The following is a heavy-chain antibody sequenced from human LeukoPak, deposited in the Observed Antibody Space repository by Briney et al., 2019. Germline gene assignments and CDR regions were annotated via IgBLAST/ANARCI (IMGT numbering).Heavy chain of an antibody. CDR1: GYTFTSYD. V-gene: IGHV1-8*01. CDR3: ARPCPSCYSGSRYYGMDV. D-gene: IGHD2-2*02. CDR2: MNPNSGNT. J-gene: IGHJ6*02. Sequence: ASVKVSCEASGYTFTSYDINWVRQATGQGLEWMGWMNPNSGNTGYAQKFQGRVTMTRNTSISTAYMELSSLRSEDTAVYYCARPCPSCYSGSRYYGMDVWGQGTTVTVSS.